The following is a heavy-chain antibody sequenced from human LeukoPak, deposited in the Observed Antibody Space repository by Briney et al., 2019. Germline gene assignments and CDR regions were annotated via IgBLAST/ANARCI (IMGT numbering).Heavy chain of an antibody. J-gene: IGHJ4*02. CDR2: INSDGST. Sequence: GGSLRLSCAASGFPVIINYISWVRQAPGKGLGWVSIINSDGSTYYADSVKGRFTISRDISKNTVFLQTNTLRVEDTAVYYCARLAAGNSGPLDYWGQGTLVTVSS. CDR1: GFPVIINY. CDR3: ARLAAGNSGPLDY. V-gene: IGHV3-53*01. D-gene: IGHD6-13*01.